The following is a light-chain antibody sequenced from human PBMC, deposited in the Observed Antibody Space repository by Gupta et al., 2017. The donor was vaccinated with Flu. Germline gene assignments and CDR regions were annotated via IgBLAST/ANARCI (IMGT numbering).Light chain of an antibody. CDR2: GAS. J-gene: IGKJ2*01. Sequence: EIVFTPSPGTLLFSPGERGTLSCRVGPSVNNNLLTWYQQKPGQAPRLLIYGASSRATGVPDRFSGSGYGTDFTLTIRRLEPEDFAVYYCQQDGISLYTLGQGTKLEIK. CDR3: QQDGISLYT. V-gene: IGKV3-20*01. CDR1: PSVNNNL.